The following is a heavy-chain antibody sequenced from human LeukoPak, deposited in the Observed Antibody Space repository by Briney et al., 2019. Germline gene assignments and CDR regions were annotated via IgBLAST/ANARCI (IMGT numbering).Heavy chain of an antibody. J-gene: IGHJ3*01. Sequence: SETLSLTCTVSGGSISTTTYYWGWIRQPPGKGLEWIGSTQFRGNTYYNPSLKSRVTISVDTSKNQFSLNLRSVTAADTAVYYCASRLWFGMFDPWGQGTMVTVSS. CDR1: GGSISTTTYY. CDR2: TQFRGNT. D-gene: IGHD3-10*01. V-gene: IGHV4-39*01. CDR3: ASRLWFGMFDP.